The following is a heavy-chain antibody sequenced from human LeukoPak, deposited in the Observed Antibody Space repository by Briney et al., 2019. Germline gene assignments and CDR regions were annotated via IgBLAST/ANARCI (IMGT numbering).Heavy chain of an antibody. CDR1: GFTLSSYS. Sequence: PGGGLRLSCAASGFTLSSYSMNWVRQAPGKGLEWGSFISSSSSTIYYADPVKGRFTIPRDNAKNSLYLQMNSLRAEDTAVYYCARDRGGSYPAIDYWGQGTLVTVSS. V-gene: IGHV3-48*04. D-gene: IGHD1-26*01. CDR3: ARDRGGSYPAIDY. J-gene: IGHJ4*02. CDR2: ISSSSSTI.